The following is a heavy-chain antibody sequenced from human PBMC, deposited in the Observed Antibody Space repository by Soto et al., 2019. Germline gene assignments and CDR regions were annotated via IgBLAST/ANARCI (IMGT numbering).Heavy chain of an antibody. CDR1: GGSISSYY. CDR2: IYYSGST. CDR3: ARQNWMGSGSYDY. D-gene: IGHD3-10*01. J-gene: IGHJ4*02. Sequence: SETLSLTCTVSGGSISSYYWSWIRQPPGKGLEWIGYIYYSGSTNYNPSLKSRVTISVDTSKNQFSLKLSFVTAADTAVYYCARQNWMGSGSYDYWGQGTLVTVSS. V-gene: IGHV4-59*08.